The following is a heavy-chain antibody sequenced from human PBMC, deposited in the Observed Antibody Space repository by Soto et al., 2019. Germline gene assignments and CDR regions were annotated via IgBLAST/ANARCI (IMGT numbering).Heavy chain of an antibody. D-gene: IGHD5-18*01. CDR1: GFNFGSYA. J-gene: IGHJ4*02. V-gene: IGHV3-23*01. CDR3: VKGKESGYRGAFDS. Sequence: EEQLLESGGGLVQPGGSLRLSCAATGFNFGSYAMCWVRQAPGKGLEWVSGVSGSGGSPYYADSVKGRLTISKDKSKNTLYLDLNNLRSEDTAVYFCVKGKESGYRGAFDSWGQGTLVTVSS. CDR2: VSGSGGSP.